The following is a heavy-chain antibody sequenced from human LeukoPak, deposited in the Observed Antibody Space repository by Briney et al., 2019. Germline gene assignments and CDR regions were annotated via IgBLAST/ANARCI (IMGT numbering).Heavy chain of an antibody. Sequence: SETLSLTCAVYGGSFSGYYWSWIRQPPGKGLEWIGEINHSGSTNYNPSLKSRVTISVDTSKNQFSLKLSSVTAADTAVYYCARLVHGNCSGGSCYYFDYWGQGTLVTVSS. D-gene: IGHD2-15*01. J-gene: IGHJ4*02. V-gene: IGHV4-34*01. CDR1: GGSFSGYY. CDR3: ARLVHGNCSGGSCYYFDY. CDR2: INHSGST.